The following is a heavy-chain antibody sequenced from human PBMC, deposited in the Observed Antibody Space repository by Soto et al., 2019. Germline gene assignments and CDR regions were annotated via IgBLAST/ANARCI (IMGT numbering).Heavy chain of an antibody. CDR1: GFTFSSYS. V-gene: IGHV3-21*01. CDR3: AFSGGSMDV. J-gene: IGHJ6*03. D-gene: IGHD2-15*01. Sequence: GGSLRLSCAASGFTFSSYSMNRVRQAPGKWLEWVSSISSSSSYIYYADSVKGRFTISRDNAKNSLYLQMNSLRAEDTAVYYCAFSGGSMDVWGKGTTVTVSS. CDR2: ISSSSSYI.